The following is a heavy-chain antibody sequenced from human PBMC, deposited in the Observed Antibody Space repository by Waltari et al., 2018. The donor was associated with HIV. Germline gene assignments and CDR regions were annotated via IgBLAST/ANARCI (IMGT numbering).Heavy chain of an antibody. CDR3: TRQGNIGTYFGGHR. CDR2: FWPDVNQR. V-gene: IGHV3-33*01. J-gene: IGHJ4*02. D-gene: IGHD3-10*01. Sequence: QLVESGGNVVQPGKSLRLSCVTDGFSLSDYAMSWFRQTPGAGLDGVVLFWPDVNQRFYAPLGRGRFSMSRDNTKKAVFLQMRALRADDTGIYFCTRQGNIGTYFGGHRWGRGT. CDR1: GFSLSDYA.